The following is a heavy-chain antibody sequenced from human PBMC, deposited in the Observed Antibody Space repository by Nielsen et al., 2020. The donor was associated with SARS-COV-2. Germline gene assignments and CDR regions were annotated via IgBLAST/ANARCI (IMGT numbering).Heavy chain of an antibody. CDR1: GFTFSSYG. CDR3: ARGDYNLNYRFYGLDV. D-gene: IGHD4-11*01. V-gene: IGHV3-48*04. J-gene: IGHJ6*02. Sequence: GGSLRLSCAASGFTFSSYGMHWVRQAPGKGLEWVSYISSSGSTIYYADSVKGRFTISRDNAKNSLYLQMNSLRAEDTAGYYCARGDYNLNYRFYGLDVWGQGNTVTVSS. CDR2: ISSSGSTI.